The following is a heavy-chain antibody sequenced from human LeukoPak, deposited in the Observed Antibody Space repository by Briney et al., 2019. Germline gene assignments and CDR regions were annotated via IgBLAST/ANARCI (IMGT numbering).Heavy chain of an antibody. J-gene: IGHJ5*01. CDR2: ITHEGGDA. CDR3: ARVLTYFDL. Sequence: GGSLRLSCAGSGFTFSAHWMHWVREGPGKGLVWVARITHEGGDANYADSVMGRFTISRDNANKVLYLEMNSLTADDTGVYYCARVLTYFDLWGQGTLVTVSS. CDR1: GFTFSAHW. V-gene: IGHV3-74*01.